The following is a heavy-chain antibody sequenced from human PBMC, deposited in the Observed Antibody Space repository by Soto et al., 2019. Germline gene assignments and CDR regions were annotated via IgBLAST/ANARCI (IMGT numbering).Heavy chain of an antibody. Sequence: PGGSLRLSCAASGFILNNYAMAWVRQAPGKGLEWVSVISNSGGSAYYADSVKGRFTISRDKSKDTVYLQMNTLRAGDTALYHCANLPPRTGGKAYFDYWGKEPVVT. CDR2: ISNSGGSA. CDR1: GFILNNYA. CDR3: ANLPPRTGGKAYFDY. J-gene: IGHJ4*02. V-gene: IGHV3-23*01. D-gene: IGHD3-16*01.